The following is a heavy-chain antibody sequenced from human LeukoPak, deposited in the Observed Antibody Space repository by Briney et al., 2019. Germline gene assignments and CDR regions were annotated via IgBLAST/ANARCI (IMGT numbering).Heavy chain of an antibody. Sequence: SETLSLTCTVSGGSVSSGSYYWGWIRQPPGKGLEWIGNIYYSGSTYYNPSLKSRVTISVDTSKNQFSLKLSSVTAADTAVYYCARGPNLRLITIFGVVKIAAFDIWGQGTMVTVSS. CDR2: IYYSGST. J-gene: IGHJ3*02. CDR1: GGSVSSGSYY. V-gene: IGHV4-39*07. D-gene: IGHD3-3*01. CDR3: ARGPNLRLITIFGVVKIAAFDI.